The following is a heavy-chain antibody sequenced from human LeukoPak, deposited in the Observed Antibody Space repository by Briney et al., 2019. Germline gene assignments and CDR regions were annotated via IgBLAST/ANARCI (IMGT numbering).Heavy chain of an antibody. J-gene: IGHJ4*02. CDR1: GYTFTDYY. Sequence: AASVTVSCKPSGYTFTDYYLHWVRQAPGQGLAWMGWINPNTGATIYAEKFQGRVTMTRDTSIDTAYMEMRSLRSDDTAVYYCARDRVGSGWPRPWYFEFWGQGTLITVSS. V-gene: IGHV1-2*02. CDR2: INPNTGAT. D-gene: IGHD6-19*01. CDR3: ARDRVGSGWPRPWYFEF.